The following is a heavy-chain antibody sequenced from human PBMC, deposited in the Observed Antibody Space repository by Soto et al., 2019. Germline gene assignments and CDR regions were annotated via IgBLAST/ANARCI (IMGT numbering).Heavy chain of an antibody. CDR3: ARSPTEPLGIAAAYYYYYMDV. D-gene: IGHD6-13*01. CDR2: ISSSSSYI. J-gene: IGHJ6*03. CDR1: GFTFSSYS. Sequence: GGSLRLSCAASGFTFSSYSMNWVRQAPGKGLEWVSSISSSSSYIYYADSVKGRFTISRDNAKNSLYLQMNSLRAEDTAVYYCARSPTEPLGIAAAYYYYYMDVWGKGTTVTVSS. V-gene: IGHV3-21*01.